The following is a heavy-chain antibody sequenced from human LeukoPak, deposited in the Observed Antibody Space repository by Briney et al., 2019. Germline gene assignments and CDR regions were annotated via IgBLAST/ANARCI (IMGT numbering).Heavy chain of an antibody. Sequence: ASVKVSCKVSGYTLTELSMHWVPQAPGKGLEWIGGFDPEDGETIYAQKFQGRVTMTEDTSTDTAYMELSSLRSEETAVYYCATGGRIVGAYFDYWGQGTLVTVSS. CDR1: GYTLTELS. V-gene: IGHV1-24*01. J-gene: IGHJ4*02. CDR3: ATGGRIVGAYFDY. CDR2: FDPEDGET. D-gene: IGHD1-26*01.